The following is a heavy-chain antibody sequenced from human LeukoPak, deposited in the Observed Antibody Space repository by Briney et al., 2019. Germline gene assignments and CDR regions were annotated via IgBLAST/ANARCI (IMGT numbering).Heavy chain of an antibody. J-gene: IGHJ4*02. Sequence: ASVKVSCKASGGTFSSYAISWVRQAPGQGLEWMGGIIPIFGTANYARKFQGRVTITADESTSTAYMELSSLRSEDTAVYYCARDTGPYCSSTSCYALDYWGQGTLVTVSS. V-gene: IGHV1-69*01. CDR3: ARDTGPYCSSTSCYALDY. CDR2: IIPIFGTA. D-gene: IGHD2-2*01. CDR1: GGTFSSYA.